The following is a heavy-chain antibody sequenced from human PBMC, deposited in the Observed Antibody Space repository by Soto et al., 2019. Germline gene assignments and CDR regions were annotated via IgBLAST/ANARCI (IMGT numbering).Heavy chain of an antibody. CDR3: ARLSNYYDSSGYYDY. V-gene: IGHV3-9*01. J-gene: IGHJ4*02. CDR1: VFTFDDYA. Sequence: GWSLRLSCASSVFTFDDYAMHWVRQAPGKGLEWVSGISWNSGSIGYADSVKGRFTISRDNAKNSLYLQMNSLRAEDTALYYCARLSNYYDSSGYYDYWGQGTLVTVSS. D-gene: IGHD3-22*01. CDR2: ISWNSGSI.